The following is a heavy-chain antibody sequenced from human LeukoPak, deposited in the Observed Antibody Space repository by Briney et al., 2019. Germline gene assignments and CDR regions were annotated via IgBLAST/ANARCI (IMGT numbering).Heavy chain of an antibody. CDR2: ISAYNGNT. V-gene: IGHV1-18*01. CDR3: ARWGYDILTGSAFHFDY. D-gene: IGHD3-9*01. J-gene: IGHJ4*02. Sequence: ASVKVSCKASGYTFTSYGISWVRQAPGQGLEWLGWISAYNGNTNYAQKLQGRGTMTTDTSTSTAYMELRSLRSDDTAVYYCARWGYDILTGSAFHFDYWGQGPLVTVSS. CDR1: GYTFTSYG.